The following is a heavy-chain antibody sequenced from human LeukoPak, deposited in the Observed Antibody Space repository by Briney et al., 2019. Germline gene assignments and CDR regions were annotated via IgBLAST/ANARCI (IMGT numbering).Heavy chain of an antibody. J-gene: IGHJ6*03. CDR1: GFTFSSYA. CDR2: ISGSGGST. V-gene: IGHV3-23*01. Sequence: GGSLRLSCAASGFTFSSYAMSWVRQAPGKGLEWVSAISGSGGSTYYADSVKGRFTISRDNSKNTLYLQMNSLRAEDTAVYYCANAATERGYYYYHMDVWGKGTTVTVSS. D-gene: IGHD6-25*01. CDR3: ANAATERGYYYYHMDV.